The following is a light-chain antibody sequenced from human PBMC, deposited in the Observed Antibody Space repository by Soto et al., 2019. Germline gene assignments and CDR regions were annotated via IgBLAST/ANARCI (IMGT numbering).Light chain of an antibody. Sequence: EIVLTQSPATLSLSPGERATLSCRASQSVNNYSAWYQQKPGQAPRLLIYDASSRATDIPARFSGSGSGTDFTLTISSLEPEDFATYYCHQRSNWPLTFGGGTKVEIK. V-gene: IGKV3-11*01. CDR3: HQRSNWPLT. CDR2: DAS. CDR1: QSVNNY. J-gene: IGKJ4*01.